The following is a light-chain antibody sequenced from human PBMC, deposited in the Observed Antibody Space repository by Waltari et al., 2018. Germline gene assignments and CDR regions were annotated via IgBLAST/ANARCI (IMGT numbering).Light chain of an antibody. CDR2: EVT. Sequence: QSALTQPASVSGSPGQSLTISSTGSSSDVGSYNLVSWYQQHPGKAPKLMIYEVTKRPLAVSDRFSGSKSGNTASLTISGLQAEDEADYYCCAYEGSDSWVFGGGTKLTVL. CDR3: CAYEGSDSWV. J-gene: IGLJ3*02. CDR1: SSDVGSYNL. V-gene: IGLV2-23*02.